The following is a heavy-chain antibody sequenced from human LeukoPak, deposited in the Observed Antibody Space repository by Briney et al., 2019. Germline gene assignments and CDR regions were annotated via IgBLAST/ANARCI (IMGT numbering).Heavy chain of an antibody. J-gene: IGHJ2*01. Sequence: GGSLRLSCAASGFTFTTYTMNWVRQAPGKALEWVSSISSSTDYIYYADSVKGRFTISRDNAQSSMYLQMNSLRAEDTAVYYCARDGMGGWSLDVWGRGTLVTVSS. CDR3: ARDGMGGWSLDV. D-gene: IGHD2-15*01. V-gene: IGHV3-21*06. CDR1: GFTFTTYT. CDR2: ISSSTDYI.